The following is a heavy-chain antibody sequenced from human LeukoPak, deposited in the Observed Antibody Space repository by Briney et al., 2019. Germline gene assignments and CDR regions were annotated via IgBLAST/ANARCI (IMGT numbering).Heavy chain of an antibody. Sequence: ASVKVSCKASGYTFTGYYMHWVRQAPGQGLEWMGWINPNTGGTNYAQKFQGRVAMTGDSSISTAYMELSRLRSDDTAVYYCARPPATMVYPMGGYWGQGTLVTVSS. J-gene: IGHJ4*02. CDR1: GYTFTGYY. CDR3: ARPPATMVYPMGGY. V-gene: IGHV1-2*02. CDR2: INPNTGGT. D-gene: IGHD2-8*01.